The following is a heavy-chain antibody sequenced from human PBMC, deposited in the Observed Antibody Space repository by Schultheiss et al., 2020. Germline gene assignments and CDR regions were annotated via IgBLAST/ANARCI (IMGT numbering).Heavy chain of an antibody. Sequence: SETLSLTCTVSGGSISSGSYYWGWIRQPPGKGLEWIGRIYTSGSTNYNPSLKSRVTISVDTSKNHFSLKLSSVTAADTAVYYCARDLGLHYDFWSGPTSYYFDYWGQGTLVTVSS. V-gene: IGHV4-39*02. CDR1: GGSISSGSYY. CDR2: IYTSGST. J-gene: IGHJ4*02. D-gene: IGHD3-3*01. CDR3: ARDLGLHYDFWSGPTSYYFDY.